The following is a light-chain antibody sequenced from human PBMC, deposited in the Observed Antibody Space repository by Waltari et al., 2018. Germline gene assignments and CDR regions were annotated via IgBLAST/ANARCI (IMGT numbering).Light chain of an antibody. CDR1: HTISNY. Sequence: EIVFKQYPATLSLSPGERATLSCRASHTISNYFPWYQQKPGQAPRVLVYDASNRAAGIPARVSCSGSGTDFTLTISSLEPEDFAVYYCQPRYDWPLTFGGGTKVEIK. CDR2: DAS. CDR3: QPRYDWPLT. J-gene: IGKJ4*01. V-gene: IGKV3-11*01.